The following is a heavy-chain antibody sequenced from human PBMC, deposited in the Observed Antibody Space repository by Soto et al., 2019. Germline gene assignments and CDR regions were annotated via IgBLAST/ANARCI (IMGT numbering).Heavy chain of an antibody. D-gene: IGHD1-1*01. Sequence: EVQLLESGGGLVQPGGSLRLSCAASGFSISVYGVTWVRQAPGKGLEWVSGVSGGSGATHYRDSVKGRFSITTDNSANTAYLQMNSLRVEATAGYYCVRWNGYGDHWGQGTRVTVS. CDR3: VRWNGYGDH. CDR1: GFSISVYG. J-gene: IGHJ4*02. V-gene: IGHV3-23*02. CDR2: VSGGSGAT.